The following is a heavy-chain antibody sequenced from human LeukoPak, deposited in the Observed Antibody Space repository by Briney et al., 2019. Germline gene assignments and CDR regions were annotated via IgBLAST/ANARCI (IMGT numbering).Heavy chain of an antibody. CDR1: GFTFDDSA. CDR3: AGGGAVYGLN. J-gene: IGHJ4*02. D-gene: IGHD3-10*01. CDR2: ISGDGAIT. Sequence: GGSLRLSCAASGFTFDDSAMHWVRQTPGKGLEWVSLISGDGAITYYADSVRGRFTISRDNARSTLYLQMNSLRVEDTAVYYCAGGGAVYGLNWGQGTLVTVSS. V-gene: IGHV3-43*02.